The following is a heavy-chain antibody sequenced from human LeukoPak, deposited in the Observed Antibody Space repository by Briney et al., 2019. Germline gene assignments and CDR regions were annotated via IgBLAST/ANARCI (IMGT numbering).Heavy chain of an antibody. CDR3: ARDKTEYSSSPGHYYYYYYMDV. CDR2: IKQDGSEK. CDR1: GFTFSSYW. V-gene: IGHV3-7*01. J-gene: IGHJ6*03. Sequence: GGSLRLSCAASGFTFSSYWMSWVRQAPGKGLEWVANIKQDGSEKYYVDSVKGRFTISRDNAKNSLYLQMNSLRAEDTAVYYCARDKTEYSSSPGHYYYYYYMDVWGKGTTVTVSS. D-gene: IGHD6-6*01.